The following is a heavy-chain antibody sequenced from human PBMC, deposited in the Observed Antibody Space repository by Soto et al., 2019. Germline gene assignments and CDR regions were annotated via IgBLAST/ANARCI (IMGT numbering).Heavy chain of an antibody. Sequence: PGGSLRLSCAASGFTFSSYGMHWVRQAPGKGLEWVAVISYDGSNKYYADSVKGRFTISRDNSKNTQYQQKNNLRAEEKAVYYCAKVGAYYDFWSGYSPYYFDYWGQGT. CDR2: ISYDGSNK. CDR1: GFTFSSYG. D-gene: IGHD3-3*01. V-gene: IGHV3-30*18. CDR3: AKVGAYYDFWSGYSPYYFDY. J-gene: IGHJ4*02.